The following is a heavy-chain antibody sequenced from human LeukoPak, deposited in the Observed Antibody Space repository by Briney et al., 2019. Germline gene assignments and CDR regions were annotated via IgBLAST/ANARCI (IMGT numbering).Heavy chain of an antibody. J-gene: IGHJ4*02. CDR2: ISYDGSNK. V-gene: IGHV3-30*18. Sequence: GGSLRLSCAASGFTFSSYGMHWVRQAPGKGLEWVAVISYDGSNKYYADSVKGRFTISRDNSKNTLYLQMNSLRAEDTAVYYCAKDAHSSGWYRFGRSDYFDYWGQGTLVTVSS. CDR1: GFTFSSYG. D-gene: IGHD6-19*01. CDR3: AKDAHSSGWYRFGRSDYFDY.